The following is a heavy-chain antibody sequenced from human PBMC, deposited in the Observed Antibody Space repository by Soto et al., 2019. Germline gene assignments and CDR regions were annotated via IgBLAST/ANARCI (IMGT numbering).Heavy chain of an antibody. CDR3: ARANYDFWSGYSNYFGMDV. CDR1: GFTFSNYT. Sequence: EVQLVESGGGLVKPGGSLRVSCAASGFTFSNYTMNWVRQAPGKGLEWVSAISSSSLYIYYADSVKGRFTISSDNAKNSLYLQMNSLGAEDTAVYYCARANYDFWSGYSNYFGMDVWGQGTTVTVSS. J-gene: IGHJ6*02. CDR2: ISSSSLYI. V-gene: IGHV3-21*01. D-gene: IGHD3-3*01.